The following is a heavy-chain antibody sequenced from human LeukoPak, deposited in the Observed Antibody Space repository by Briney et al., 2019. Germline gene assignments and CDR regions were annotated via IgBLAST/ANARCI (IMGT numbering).Heavy chain of an antibody. V-gene: IGHV3-30-3*01. CDR2: ISYDGSNK. Sequence: LTGGSLRLSCAASGFTFGNYAMHWVRQAPGKGLEWVAVISYDGSNKYYADSVKGRFTISRDSAKNSLHLQMSSLRAEDTAVYYCARDLRFPRLIAVAGHSGSSIDYWGQGTLVTVSS. D-gene: IGHD6-19*01. CDR1: GFTFGNYA. J-gene: IGHJ4*02. CDR3: ARDLRFPRLIAVAGHSGSSIDY.